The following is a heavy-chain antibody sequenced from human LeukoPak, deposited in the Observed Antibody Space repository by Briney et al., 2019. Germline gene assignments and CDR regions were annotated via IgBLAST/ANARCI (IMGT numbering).Heavy chain of an antibody. Sequence: GGSLRLSCAASGLTFSSYSMNWVRQAPGKGLEWVSSISSSSSYIYYADSVKGRFTISRDNAKNSLYLQMNSLRAEDTAVYYCARGYPGYCSGGSCYGSTVPWGQGTLVTVSS. J-gene: IGHJ5*02. V-gene: IGHV3-21*01. D-gene: IGHD2-15*01. CDR2: ISSSSSYI. CDR1: GLTFSSYS. CDR3: ARGYPGYCSGGSCYGSTVP.